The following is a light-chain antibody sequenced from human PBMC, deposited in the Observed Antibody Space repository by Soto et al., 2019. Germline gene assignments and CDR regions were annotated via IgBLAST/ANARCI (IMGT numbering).Light chain of an antibody. Sequence: ELVLTQSPGTLSVSPWDIATLSCRVSQSVSSSYLAWYQQKPCQAPRLLIYGAYSRATGIPDTFSGSGSGTDFTLTISRLEPEDFAVYYCQQYNVWPPWTFGQGTKLDIK. J-gene: IGKJ1*01. CDR1: QSVSSSY. CDR2: GAY. CDR3: QQYNVWPPWT. V-gene: IGKV3-20*01.